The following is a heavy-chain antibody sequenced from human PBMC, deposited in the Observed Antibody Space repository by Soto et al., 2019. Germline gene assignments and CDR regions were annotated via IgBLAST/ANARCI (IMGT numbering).Heavy chain of an antibody. J-gene: IGHJ3*02. Sequence: QVQLVQSGGEGKKPGASVKVSCKAPGYTFTSYGISWVRQAPGQGLEWMGWIRVKNGNTNYPQNFQGRFAMTTDTSTSTAYMELRSLRSDDTAVYYCARGPTVGDIWGQGTMVTVSS. CDR1: GYTFTSYG. V-gene: IGHV1-18*01. CDR3: ARGPTVGDI. CDR2: IRVKNGNT. D-gene: IGHD2-21*02.